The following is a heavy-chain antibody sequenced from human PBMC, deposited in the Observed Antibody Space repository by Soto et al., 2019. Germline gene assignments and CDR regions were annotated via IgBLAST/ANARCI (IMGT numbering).Heavy chain of an antibody. V-gene: IGHV4-34*01. CDR3: ARGLAVAGVDY. CDR1: GGSFSGYY. Sequence: SETLSLTCAVYGGSFSGYYWSWIRQPPGKGLEWIGEINHSGSTNYNPSLKSRVTISVDTSKNQFSLKLSSVTAADTAVYYCARGLAVAGVDYWGQGTLVTVSS. D-gene: IGHD6-19*01. CDR2: INHSGST. J-gene: IGHJ4*02.